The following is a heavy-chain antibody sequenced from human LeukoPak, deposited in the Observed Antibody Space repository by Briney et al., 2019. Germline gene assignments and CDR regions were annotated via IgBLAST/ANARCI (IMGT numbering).Heavy chain of an antibody. J-gene: IGHJ4*02. CDR1: GFTFTSYA. V-gene: IGHV3-23*01. CDR3: AKDPNSGSYFDY. CDR2: ISGSGGST. Sequence: PGGSLRLPCAASGFTFTSYAMTWVRQAPGKGLEWVSAISGSGGSTYYADSVKGRFTISRDNSKNTLYLQMNSLRAEDTAVYYCAKDPNSGSYFDYWGQGTLVTVSS. D-gene: IGHD1-26*01.